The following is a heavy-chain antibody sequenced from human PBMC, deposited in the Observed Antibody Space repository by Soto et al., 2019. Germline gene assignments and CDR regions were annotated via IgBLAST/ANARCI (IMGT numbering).Heavy chain of an antibody. CDR3: ASNYYGSGPLD. CDR2: ISSSSSTI. Sequence: GGSLRLFCAASGFTFSSYSRNWVRQAPGKGLEWGSYISSSSSTIYYADSVKGRFTISRDNAKNSLYLQMNSLGDEDTAVYYCASNYYGSGPLDWGQGTLVTV. D-gene: IGHD3-10*01. V-gene: IGHV3-48*02. J-gene: IGHJ4*02. CDR1: GFTFSSYS.